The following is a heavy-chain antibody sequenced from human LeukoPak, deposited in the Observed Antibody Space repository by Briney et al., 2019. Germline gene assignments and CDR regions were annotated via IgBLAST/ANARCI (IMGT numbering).Heavy chain of an antibody. CDR3: ARVALGRRWLPSSYYYGMDV. CDR1: GGSISSGGYS. V-gene: IGHV4-30-2*01. D-gene: IGHD5-24*01. Sequence: SETLSLTCAVSGGSISSGGYSWSWIRQPPGKGLEWIGYIYHSGSTYYNPSLKSRVTISVDRSKNQFSLKLSSVTAADTAVYYCARVALGRRWLPSSYYYGMDVWGQGTTVTVSS. J-gene: IGHJ6*02. CDR2: IYHSGST.